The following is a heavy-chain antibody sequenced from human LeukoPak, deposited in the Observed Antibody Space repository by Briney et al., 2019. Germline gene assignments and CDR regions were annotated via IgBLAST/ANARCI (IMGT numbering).Heavy chain of an antibody. J-gene: IGHJ4*02. Sequence: ASVKVSCKASGYTFTGYYVHWVRQAPGQGLEWMGWINPNSGGTNYAQKFQGRVTMTRDTSISTAYMELSRLRSDDTAVYYCARDYYDSSGYYLFDYWGQGTLVTVSS. CDR3: ARDYYDSSGYYLFDY. CDR1: GYTFTGYY. D-gene: IGHD3-22*01. CDR2: INPNSGGT. V-gene: IGHV1-2*02.